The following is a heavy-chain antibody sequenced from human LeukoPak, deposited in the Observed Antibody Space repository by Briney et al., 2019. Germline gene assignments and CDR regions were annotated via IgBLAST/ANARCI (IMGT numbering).Heavy chain of an antibody. Sequence: SQTLSLTXTVSGGSISSGSYYWSWIRQPAGKGLEWIGRIYTSGSTNYNPSLKSRVTISVDTSKNQFSLKLSSVTAADTAVYYCARGIQLWLAAGAFDIWGQGTMVTVSS. CDR2: IYTSGST. J-gene: IGHJ3*02. CDR1: GGSISSGSYY. CDR3: ARGIQLWLAAGAFDI. D-gene: IGHD5-18*01. V-gene: IGHV4-61*02.